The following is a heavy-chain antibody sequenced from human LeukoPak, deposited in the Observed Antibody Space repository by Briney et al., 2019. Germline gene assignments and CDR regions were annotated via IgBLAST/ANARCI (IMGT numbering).Heavy chain of an antibody. CDR2: INSDGSST. J-gene: IGHJ3*02. CDR3: VRDGYSYGFMLAFDI. V-gene: IGHV3-74*01. Sequence: GGSLRLSCAASGFTFSSYWMHWVRQAPGKGLVWVSRINSDGSSTSYADSVKGRFTISRDSAKNTLYLQMNSLRAEDTAVYYCVRDGYSYGFMLAFDIWGLGTRVTVSS. CDR1: GFTFSSYW. D-gene: IGHD5-18*01.